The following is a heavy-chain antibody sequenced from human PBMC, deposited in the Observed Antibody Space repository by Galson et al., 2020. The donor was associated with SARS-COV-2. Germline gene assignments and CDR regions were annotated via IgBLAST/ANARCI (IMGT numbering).Heavy chain of an antibody. Sequence: GGSLRLSCAASGFTFSSYAMSWVRQAPGKGLEWVSAISGSGGSTYYADSVKGRFTISRDNSKNTLYLQMNSLRAEDTAVYYCAKMEGHGVIVVVTFDCWGQGTLVTVSS. V-gene: IGHV3-23*01. D-gene: IGHD3-22*01. J-gene: IGHJ4*02. CDR1: GFTFSSYA. CDR2: ISGSGGST. CDR3: AKMEGHGVIVVVTFDC.